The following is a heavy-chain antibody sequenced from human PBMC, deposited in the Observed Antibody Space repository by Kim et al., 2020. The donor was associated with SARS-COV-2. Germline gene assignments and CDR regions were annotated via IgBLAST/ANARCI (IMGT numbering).Heavy chain of an antibody. J-gene: IGHJ4*02. V-gene: IGHV1-2*02. D-gene: IGHD6-6*01. Sequence: AQKFQGRVTMTRDTSISTAYMELSRLRSDDTAVYYCAREKKIAARSDFDYWGQGTLVTVSS. CDR3: AREKKIAARSDFDY.